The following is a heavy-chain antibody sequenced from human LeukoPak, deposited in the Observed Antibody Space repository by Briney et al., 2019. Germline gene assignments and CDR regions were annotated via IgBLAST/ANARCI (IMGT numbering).Heavy chain of an antibody. V-gene: IGHV3-48*04. J-gene: IGHJ3*02. CDR1: GFTFSGYA. CDR2: ISSTGRTI. Sequence: GGSLRLSCATSGFTFSGYAMNWVRQAPGKGLQWLSYISSTGRTIYYADSVKGRFTISRDSAKNSLYLQVNSLRAEDTAVYYCAREGMTAFDIWGQGTMVTVSS. CDR3: AREGMTAFDI.